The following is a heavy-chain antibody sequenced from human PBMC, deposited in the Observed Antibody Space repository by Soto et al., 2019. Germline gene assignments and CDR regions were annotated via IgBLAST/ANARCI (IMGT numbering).Heavy chain of an antibody. Sequence: GASVKVYCKASGYTFTSYAMHWVRQAPGQRLEWMGWINAGNGNTKYSQKFQGRVTITRDTSASTAYMELSSLRSEDTAVYYCARALPYYYFWSGPHTDAFDIWGQGTMVTVSS. V-gene: IGHV1-3*01. CDR3: ARALPYYYFWSGPHTDAFDI. J-gene: IGHJ3*02. CDR1: GYTFTSYA. D-gene: IGHD3-3*01. CDR2: INAGNGNT.